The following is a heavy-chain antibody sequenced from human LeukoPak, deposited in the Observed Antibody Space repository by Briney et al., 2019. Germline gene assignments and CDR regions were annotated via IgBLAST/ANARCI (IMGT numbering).Heavy chain of an antibody. Sequence: SETLSLTCTVSGGSISSGGYYWSWIRQPPGKGLEWIGYIYYSGSTNYNPSLKSRVTISVDTSKNQFSLKLSSVTAADTAVYYCARDRGNYFDYWGQGTLVTVSS. V-gene: IGHV4-61*08. CDR3: ARDRGNYFDY. D-gene: IGHD3-10*01. CDR1: GGSISSGGYY. J-gene: IGHJ4*02. CDR2: IYYSGST.